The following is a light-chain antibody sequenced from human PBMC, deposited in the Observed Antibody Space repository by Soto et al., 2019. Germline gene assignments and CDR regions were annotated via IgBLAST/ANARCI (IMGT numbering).Light chain of an antibody. CDR3: QQSYITPRT. V-gene: IGKV1-39*01. Sequence: DIQMTQSPSSLSASVGDRVTITCRASQSITSSLNWYQQKPGKAPKLQIFAASSLQSGVPSRFSGSGAGTDFTLIISSLQPEDFATYYCQQSYITPRTFGQGTKVEIK. CDR2: AAS. CDR1: QSITSS. J-gene: IGKJ1*01.